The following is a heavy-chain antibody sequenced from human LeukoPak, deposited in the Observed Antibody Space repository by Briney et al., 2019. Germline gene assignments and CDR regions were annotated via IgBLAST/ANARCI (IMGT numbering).Heavy chain of an antibody. CDR1: GFTFSSYA. Sequence: GGSLRLSCAASGFTFSSYAMHWVRQAPGKGLEWVAVISYDGSNKYYADSVKGRFTISRDNSKNTLYLQMNSLRAEDTGVYYCARGSEGPIDYWGQGTLVTVSS. D-gene: IGHD2-15*01. V-gene: IGHV3-30-3*01. CDR3: ARGSEGPIDY. CDR2: ISYDGSNK. J-gene: IGHJ4*02.